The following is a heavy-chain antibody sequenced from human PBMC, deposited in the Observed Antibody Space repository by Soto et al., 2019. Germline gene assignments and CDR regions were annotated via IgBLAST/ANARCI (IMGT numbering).Heavy chain of an antibody. CDR1: GGSISSDSW. Sequence: SETLSLTCAVSGGSISSDSWWSWVRQPPGKGLEWIGEIHHSVSANYDPSLKSRVTLSLDKSKNQFSLKLTSVTAADTALYYCARVEFGRFGAYWGQGTPVTVSS. J-gene: IGHJ4*02. D-gene: IGHD3-10*01. CDR3: ARVEFGRFGAY. V-gene: IGHV4-4*02. CDR2: IHHSVSA.